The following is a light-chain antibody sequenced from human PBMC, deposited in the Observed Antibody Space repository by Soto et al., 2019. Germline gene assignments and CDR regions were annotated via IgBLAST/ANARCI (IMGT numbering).Light chain of an antibody. CDR1: QSVSSY. V-gene: IGKV3-11*01. CDR3: QQRSNWQGAT. CDR2: DAS. Sequence: EIVVTQSPATLSLSPGERATLSCRASQSVSSYLAWYQQKPGQAPRLLIYDASNRATGIPARFSGSGSGTDFTITISSLEPADFAVYYCQQRSNWQGATFGGGTKVEIK. J-gene: IGKJ4*01.